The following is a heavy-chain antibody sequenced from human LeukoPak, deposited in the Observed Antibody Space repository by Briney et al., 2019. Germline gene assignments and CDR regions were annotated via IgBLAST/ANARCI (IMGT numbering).Heavy chain of an antibody. CDR2: IYHGGST. V-gene: IGHV4-39*07. CDR3: ARGGYSYGTY. Sequence: SETLSLTCTVSGGSISSANYYWGWIRQPPGKGLEWIGSIYHGGSTYYNPSLKSRVTISVDTSKNQFSLKLSSVTAADTAVYYCARGGYSYGTYWGQGTLVTVSS. J-gene: IGHJ4*02. CDR1: GGSISSANYY. D-gene: IGHD5-18*01.